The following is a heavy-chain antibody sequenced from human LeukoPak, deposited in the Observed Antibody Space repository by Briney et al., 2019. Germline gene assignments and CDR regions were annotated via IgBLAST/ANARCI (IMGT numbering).Heavy chain of an antibody. Sequence: SETLSLTCAVSGGSISSTSYYWTWIRQPPGKGLEWIGSISYSGRPYYNPSLKSRVTISVDTPKNQFSLKLTSVTAADTAVYYCARSWIQLWLGDLTFDYWGQGTLVTVSS. D-gene: IGHD5-18*01. J-gene: IGHJ4*02. CDR1: GGSISSTSYY. V-gene: IGHV4-39*01. CDR3: ARSWIQLWLGDLTFDY. CDR2: ISYSGRP.